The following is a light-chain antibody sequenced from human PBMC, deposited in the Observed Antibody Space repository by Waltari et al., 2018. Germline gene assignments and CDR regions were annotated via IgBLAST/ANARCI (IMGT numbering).Light chain of an antibody. CDR2: EVS. Sequence: QSALTQPPSASGSLGQSVTISCTGTSSDVGGYKYVSWYQQYPGKAPKLIIYEVSKRPSGVPDRFSGSKSGNTASLTVSGLLAEDEADYYCSSYAGSNNLVVFGGGTKLTVL. V-gene: IGLV2-8*01. J-gene: IGLJ2*01. CDR3: SSYAGSNNLVV. CDR1: SSDVGGYKY.